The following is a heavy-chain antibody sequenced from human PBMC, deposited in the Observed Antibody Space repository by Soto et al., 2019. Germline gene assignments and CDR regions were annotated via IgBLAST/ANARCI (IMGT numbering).Heavy chain of an antibody. CDR3: ARGSDYGDHIYDY. V-gene: IGHV1-69*06. Sequence: VQLVQSGAEVKKPGSSVKVSCKAPGGTFKRYVISWVRQAPGQGLEWMGGIIPVFGSAHYAQKFQGRVIITADKATSTAYMELSSLRSEDMAIYYCARGSDYGDHIYDYWGQGTLVTVSS. J-gene: IGHJ4*02. CDR2: IIPVFGSA. CDR1: GGTFKRYV. D-gene: IGHD4-17*01.